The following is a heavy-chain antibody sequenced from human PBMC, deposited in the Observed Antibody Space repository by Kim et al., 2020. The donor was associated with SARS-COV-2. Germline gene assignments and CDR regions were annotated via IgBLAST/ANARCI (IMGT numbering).Heavy chain of an antibody. CDR3: ARGPSVVVAAIGRIGYFHH. CDR2: ISSSGSTI. Sequence: GGSLRLSCAASGFTFSSYEMNWVRQAPGKGLEWVSYISSSGSTIYYADSLKGRFTISRDNAKNSLYLQMNSLRAEDTGVYYCARGPSVVVAAIGRIGYFHHWGQGTLVTVSS. CDR1: GFTFSSYE. J-gene: IGHJ1*01. D-gene: IGHD2-21*02. V-gene: IGHV3-48*03.